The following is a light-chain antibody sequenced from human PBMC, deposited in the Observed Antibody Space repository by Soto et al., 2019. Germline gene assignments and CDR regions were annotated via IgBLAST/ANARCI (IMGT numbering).Light chain of an antibody. CDR3: SSYAGSNSHVV. J-gene: IGLJ2*01. V-gene: IGLV2-8*01. CDR1: SSDVGGYNY. CDR2: EVS. Sequence: QSVLTQPPSASGSPGQSVTISCTGTSSDVGGYNYVSWYQQHPGKAPKLMIYEVSKRPSGVPDRFSGSKSGNTASRTVSGLQAEDEDDYYCSSYAGSNSHVVFGGGTQLTVL.